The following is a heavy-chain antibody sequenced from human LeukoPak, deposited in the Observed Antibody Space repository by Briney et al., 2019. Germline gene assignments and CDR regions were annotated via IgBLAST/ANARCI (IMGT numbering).Heavy chain of an antibody. CDR3: AKFGYFDY. V-gene: IGHV3-64*01. Sequence: PGGSLRLSCAASGFTFSSYAMHWVRQAPGKGLEYVSAISSNGGSTYYANSVKGRFTISRDNSKNTLYLQMGSLRAEDMAVYYCAKFGYFDYWGQGTLVTVSS. CDR1: GFTFSSYA. D-gene: IGHD3-10*01. CDR2: ISSNGGST. J-gene: IGHJ4*02.